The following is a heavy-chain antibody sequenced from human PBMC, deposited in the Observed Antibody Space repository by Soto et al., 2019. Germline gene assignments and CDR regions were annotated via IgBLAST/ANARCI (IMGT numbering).Heavy chain of an antibody. CDR3: ALFSQYSSGYYFRPFFDY. J-gene: IGHJ4*02. V-gene: IGHV1-24*01. D-gene: IGHD3-22*01. Sequence: ASVKVSCKVSGYTLTELSMHWVRQAPGKGLDWMGGFDPEDDETIYAQKFQGRVTMTEDTSTDIAYMELSSLISEDTAVYYFALFSQYSSGYYFRPFFDYWGQGTLVTVSS. CDR1: GYTLTELS. CDR2: FDPEDDET.